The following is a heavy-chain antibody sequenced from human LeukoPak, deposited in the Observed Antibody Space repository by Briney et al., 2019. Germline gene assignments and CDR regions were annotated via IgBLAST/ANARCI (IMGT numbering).Heavy chain of an antibody. J-gene: IGHJ4*02. D-gene: IGHD3-10*01. CDR3: AREGGLLWFGELMPFDY. V-gene: IGHV1-46*01. CDR1: GYTFTSFY. CDR2: INPSGGST. Sequence: ASVKVSCKASGYTFTSFYMNWVRQAPGQGLEWMGKINPSGGSTTYAQKFQGRVTMTRDTSTSTVYMELSGLRFEDTAVYYCAREGGLLWFGELMPFDYWGQGTLVTVSS.